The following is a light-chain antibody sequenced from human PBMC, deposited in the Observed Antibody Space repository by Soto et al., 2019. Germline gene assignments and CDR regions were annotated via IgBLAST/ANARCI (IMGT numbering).Light chain of an antibody. J-gene: IGKJ4*01. Sequence: DIQMTQSPSSLSASVGDRVTITCRARQGISNYLAWYQQKPGKVPKLLSYAASTLQSGVPSRFSGSGSGTDFTLSISSLQPEDAATHYCQKDDSVPLTFGGGTKVESK. CDR2: AAS. V-gene: IGKV1-27*01. CDR1: QGISNY. CDR3: QKDDSVPLT.